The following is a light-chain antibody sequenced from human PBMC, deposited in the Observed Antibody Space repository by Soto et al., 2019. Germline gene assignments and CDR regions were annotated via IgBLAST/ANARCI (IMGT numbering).Light chain of an antibody. Sequence: QSALTQPASVSGSPGQSITISCTGTSSDVGGYNYVSWYQHYPGKAPKLMIYDVSNRPSGVSDRFSGSKSGNTVSLTISGLQTEDEADYYCSSYTSSNTRVVFGGGTQLTVL. CDR2: DVS. CDR3: SSYTSSNTRVV. J-gene: IGLJ2*01. V-gene: IGLV2-14*03. CDR1: SSDVGGYNY.